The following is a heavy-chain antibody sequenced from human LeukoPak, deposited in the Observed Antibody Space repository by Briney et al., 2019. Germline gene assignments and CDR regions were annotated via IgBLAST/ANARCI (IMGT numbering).Heavy chain of an antibody. Sequence: SETLSLTCTVSGGSISSYYWSWIRQPPGKGLEWIGYIYYSGSTNYNPSLKSRVTISVDTSKNQFSLKLSSVTAADTAVYYCAREPGHGPLEWLFGAFDIWGQGTMVTVSS. V-gene: IGHV4-59*01. J-gene: IGHJ3*02. CDR3: AREPGHGPLEWLFGAFDI. CDR1: GGSISSYY. CDR2: IYYSGST. D-gene: IGHD3-3*01.